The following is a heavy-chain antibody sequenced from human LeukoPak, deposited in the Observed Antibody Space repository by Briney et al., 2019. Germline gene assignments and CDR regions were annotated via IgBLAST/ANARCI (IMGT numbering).Heavy chain of an antibody. V-gene: IGHV4-59*12. CDR2: IYYSGST. Sequence: SETLSLTCTVSGGSISSYYWSWIRQPPGKGLEWIGYIYYSGSTNYNPSLKSRVTMSVDTSKNQFSLKLSSVTAADTAVYYCARVRWELLFRGLEYFDLWGRGTLVTVSS. J-gene: IGHJ2*01. CDR3: ARVRWELLFRGLEYFDL. D-gene: IGHD1-26*01. CDR1: GGSISSYY.